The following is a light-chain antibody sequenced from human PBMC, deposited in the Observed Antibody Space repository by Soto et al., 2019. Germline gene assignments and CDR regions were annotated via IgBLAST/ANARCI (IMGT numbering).Light chain of an antibody. CDR2: GNS. Sequence: QSVLTQPPSVSGAPGQRVTISCTESSSNIGAGYDVHWYQQLPGTAPKLLIYGNSNRXSXXXDRFSGSKSGTSASLAITGLQAEDEADYYCQSYDSSLSGWVFGGGTKLTVL. CDR1: SSNIGAGYD. V-gene: IGLV1-40*01. J-gene: IGLJ3*02. CDR3: QSYDSSLSGWV.